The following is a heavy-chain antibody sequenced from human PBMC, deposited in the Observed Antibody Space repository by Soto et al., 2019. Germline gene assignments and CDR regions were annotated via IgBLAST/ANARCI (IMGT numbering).Heavy chain of an antibody. J-gene: IGHJ4*02. CDR1: RFTFWDYA. CDR3: TRAYCTSAGCLGGF. D-gene: IGHD2-2*01. Sequence: SLRLSCTGSRFTFWDYAMNWVRKAPGKGLEWVGFVRGKPYGGTAEYAASVKGRFSISRDDSKSIAYLQLNSLKPEDTAIYFCTRAYCTSAGCLGGFWGQGTVVTVSS. V-gene: IGHV3-49*04. CDR2: VRGKPYGGTA.